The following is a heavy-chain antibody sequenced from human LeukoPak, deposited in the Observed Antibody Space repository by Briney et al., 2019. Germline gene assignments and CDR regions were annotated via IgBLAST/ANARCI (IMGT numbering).Heavy chain of an antibody. CDR3: ARDGGSSWYFDY. Sequence: GGSLRLSCIASGFTFNTYDMNWVRQAPGKGLEWVSYISTGGSIIAYTDSVKGRFTISRDNSKNSLYLQMNSLRAEDTAVYFCARDGGSSWYFDYWGQGTLATVSS. CDR2: ISTGGSII. V-gene: IGHV3-48*03. J-gene: IGHJ4*02. D-gene: IGHD6-13*01. CDR1: GFTFNTYD.